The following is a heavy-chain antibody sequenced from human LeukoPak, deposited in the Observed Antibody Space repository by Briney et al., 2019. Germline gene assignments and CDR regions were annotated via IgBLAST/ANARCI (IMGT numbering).Heavy chain of an antibody. CDR3: ARDRQQLVTDSYYYYGMDV. CDR2: LYYSGST. V-gene: IGHV4-39*07. Sequence: SETLSLTCTVSGGSISSSGYYWGWIRQPPGKGLEWIGSLYYSGSTHYNPSLKSRVTISVDTSKNQFSLKLSSVTAADTAVYYCARDRQQLVTDSYYYYGMDVWGQGTTVTVSS. CDR1: GGSISSSGYY. D-gene: IGHD6-6*01. J-gene: IGHJ6*02.